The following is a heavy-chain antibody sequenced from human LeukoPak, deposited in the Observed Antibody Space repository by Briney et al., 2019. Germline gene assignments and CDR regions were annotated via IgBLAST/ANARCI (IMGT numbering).Heavy chain of an antibody. Sequence: SETLSLTCTVSGGSLSSYYWSWIRQPPGQGLERIGNIYYSGSTNYNPSLKSRVTISVDTSENQFSLNVRSVTAADTAVYYCARGNGYGYWWYFDLWGRGTLVTVSS. CDR1: GGSLSSYY. CDR3: ARGNGYGYWWYFDL. D-gene: IGHD5-18*01. V-gene: IGHV4-59*13. J-gene: IGHJ2*01. CDR2: IYYSGST.